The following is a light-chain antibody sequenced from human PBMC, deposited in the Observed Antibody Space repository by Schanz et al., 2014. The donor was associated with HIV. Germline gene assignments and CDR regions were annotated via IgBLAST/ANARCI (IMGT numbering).Light chain of an antibody. CDR3: QQYGALPES. J-gene: IGKJ2*03. V-gene: IGKV3-20*01. CDR1: QTVSNTF. CDR2: GAS. Sequence: EVVLTQSPGTLSLSPGERATLSCRASQTVSNTFLAWYQQKLGQAPRLLIYGASSRAAGIPDRFSGSGSGTDFTLTISRLEPEDLAVYYCQQYGALPESFGQGTKLEIK.